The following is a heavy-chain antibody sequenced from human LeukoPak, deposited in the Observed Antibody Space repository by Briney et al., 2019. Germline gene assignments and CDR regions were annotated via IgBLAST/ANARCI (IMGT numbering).Heavy chain of an antibody. Sequence: GASVKVSCKASGGTFSSYAISWVRQAPGQGLEWMGGIIPIFGTANYAQKFQGRVTITADESTSTAYMELSSLRSEDTAVYYCASIDYDSSGYYYWGQGTLVTVSS. V-gene: IGHV1-69*01. J-gene: IGHJ4*02. CDR2: IIPIFGTA. D-gene: IGHD3-22*01. CDR1: GGTFSSYA. CDR3: ASIDYDSSGYYY.